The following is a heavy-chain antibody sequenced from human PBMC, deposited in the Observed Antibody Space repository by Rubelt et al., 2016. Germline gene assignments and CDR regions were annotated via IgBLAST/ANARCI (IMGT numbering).Heavy chain of an antibody. CDR1: GGSISSSSYY. D-gene: IGHD3-10*01. CDR2: IYYSGST. V-gene: IGHV4-39*07. CDR3: ARGVAMVRGDGWFDP. J-gene: IGHJ5*02. Sequence: QVQLQESGPGLVKPSETLSLTCTVSGGSISSSSYYWGWIRQPPGKGLEWIGSIYYSGSTYYNPSLKGRVTMSVDTSKNELCLKLSSGTAAETAGYYCARGVAMVRGDGWFDPWGQGTLVTVSS.